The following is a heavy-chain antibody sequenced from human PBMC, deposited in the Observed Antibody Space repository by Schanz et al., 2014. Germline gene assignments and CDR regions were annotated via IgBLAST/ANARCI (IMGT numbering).Heavy chain of an antibody. CDR2: ISYDGNEK. D-gene: IGHD6-19*01. CDR1: GFTFSDYG. Sequence: VQLVESGGGLVQPGGSLRLSCAASGFTFSDYGMHWVRQAPGKGLEWVAFISYDGNEKHYSDSVKGRFTISRDISWTPLFLQMESLTPSSSSLSHCAKERDITGWNHGDYWGQGTLVTVSS. J-gene: IGHJ4*02. CDR3: AKERDITGWNHGDY. V-gene: IGHV3-30*18.